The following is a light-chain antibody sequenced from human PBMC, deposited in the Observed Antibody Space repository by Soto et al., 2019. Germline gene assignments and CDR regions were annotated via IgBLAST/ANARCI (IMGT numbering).Light chain of an antibody. CDR2: GNF. CDR1: SSNIGAGFD. V-gene: IGLV1-40*01. Sequence: QSVLTQPPSLSGAPGQRVTISCTGDSSNIGAGFDVHWYQQLPGSAPKLLVYGNFNRPSGVPDRFSGSKSGSSASLAITGLQAEDEADYYCQSYDNSLRGYVFGTGTKVTVL. CDR3: QSYDNSLRGYV. J-gene: IGLJ1*01.